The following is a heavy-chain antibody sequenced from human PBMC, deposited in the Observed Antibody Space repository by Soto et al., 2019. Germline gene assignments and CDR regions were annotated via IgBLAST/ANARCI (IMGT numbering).Heavy chain of an antibody. CDR1: GGSFSGYY. V-gene: IGHV4-34*01. CDR3: ASSDDSSGYYYVFDI. J-gene: IGHJ3*02. D-gene: IGHD3-22*01. CDR2: INHSGST. Sequence: QVQLQQWGAGLLKPSETLSLTCAXYGGSFSGYYWXXXRXXXXXXXEWIGEINHSGSTNYNPSLKSRVTISVDTSKNQFSLKLSSVTAADTAVYYCASSDDSSGYYYVFDIWGQGTMVTVSS.